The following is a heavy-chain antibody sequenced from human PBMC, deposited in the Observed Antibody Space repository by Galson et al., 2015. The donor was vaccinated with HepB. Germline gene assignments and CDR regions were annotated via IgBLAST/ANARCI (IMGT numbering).Heavy chain of an antibody. D-gene: IGHD6-19*01. CDR3: ARVGSGWPYCYFDL. CDR1: GFTFSTYW. CDR2: IKRDGSDK. V-gene: IGHV3-7*03. J-gene: IGHJ2*01. Sequence: SLRLSCAASGFTFSTYWMSWVRQAPGKGLEWVANIKRDGSDKYYVDSVKGRFTMARDNAKNSSYLQMNSLRAEDTAVYYCARVGSGWPYCYFDLWGRGTLVTVSS.